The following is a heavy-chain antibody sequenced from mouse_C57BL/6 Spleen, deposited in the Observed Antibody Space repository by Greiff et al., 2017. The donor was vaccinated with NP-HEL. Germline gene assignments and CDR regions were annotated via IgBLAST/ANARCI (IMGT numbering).Heavy chain of an antibody. CDR2: ISDGGSYT. J-gene: IGHJ1*03. Sequence: EVQRVESGGGLVKPGGSLKLSCAASGFTFSSYAMSWVRQTPEKRLEWVATISDGGSYTYYPDNVKGRFTISRDNAKNNLYLQMSHLKSEDTAMYYCARDQGLLRLPWYFDVWGTGTTVTVSS. CDR3: ARDQGLLRLPWYFDV. V-gene: IGHV5-4*01. D-gene: IGHD1-2*01. CDR1: GFTFSSYA.